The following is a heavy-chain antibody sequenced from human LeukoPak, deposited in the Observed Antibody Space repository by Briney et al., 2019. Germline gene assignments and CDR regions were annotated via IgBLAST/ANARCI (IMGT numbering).Heavy chain of an antibody. CDR1: GFTFSSYS. D-gene: IGHD3-16*01. V-gene: IGHV3-48*04. Sequence: GGSLRLSCAASGFTFSSYSMNWVRQAPGKGLEWVSYISSSSSSIYHADSVKGRFTISRDYAKNSLFLQMNSLRAEDTAVYYCARGGVYYYYGMDVWGQGTTVTVSS. CDR2: ISSSSSSI. CDR3: ARGGVYYYYGMDV. J-gene: IGHJ6*02.